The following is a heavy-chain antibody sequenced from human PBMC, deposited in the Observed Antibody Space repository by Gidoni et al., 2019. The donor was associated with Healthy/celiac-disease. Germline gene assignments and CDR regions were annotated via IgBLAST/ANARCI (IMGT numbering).Heavy chain of an antibody. Sequence: GLEWIGEINHSGSTNYNPSLKSRVTISVDTSKNQFSLKLSSVTAADTAVYYCARRLRGSGSPRRFDPWGQGTLVTVSS. J-gene: IGHJ5*02. CDR3: ARRLRGSGSPRRFDP. D-gene: IGHD3-10*01. CDR2: INHSGST. V-gene: IGHV4-34*01.